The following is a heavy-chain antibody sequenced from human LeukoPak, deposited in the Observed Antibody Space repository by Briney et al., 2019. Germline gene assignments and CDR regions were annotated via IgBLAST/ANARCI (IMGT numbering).Heavy chain of an antibody. CDR3: ARARTMITFGGVRHAFDI. CDR2: MNPNSGNT. Sequence: ASVKVSCKASGYTFTSYDINWVRQATGQGLEWMGWMNPNSGNTGYAQKFQGRVTMTRNTSISTAYMELSSLRSEDTAVYYCARARTMITFGGVRHAFDIWGQGTLVTVSS. D-gene: IGHD3-16*01. J-gene: IGHJ3*02. CDR1: GYTFTSYD. V-gene: IGHV1-8*01.